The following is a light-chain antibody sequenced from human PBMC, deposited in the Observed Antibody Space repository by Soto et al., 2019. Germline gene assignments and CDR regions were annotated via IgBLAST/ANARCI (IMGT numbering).Light chain of an antibody. CDR3: QQYGSSPFT. Sequence: EIVLTQSPGTLSLSPGERATLSCWASQSISSNYLAWYQQKPGQAPRLLISGSSIRATGIPKRFSGSASGTNVTLTISSREPEDFAVFYCQQYGSSPFTFGPGTKVDFK. V-gene: IGKV3-20*01. CDR1: QSISSNY. CDR2: GSS. J-gene: IGKJ3*01.